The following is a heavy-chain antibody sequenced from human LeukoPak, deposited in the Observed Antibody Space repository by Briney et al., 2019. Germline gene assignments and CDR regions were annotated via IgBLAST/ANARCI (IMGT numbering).Heavy chain of an antibody. CDR1: GFTFGDYA. CDR2: IRSKAYGGTT. Sequence: GGSLRLSCTASGFTFGDYAMSWFRQAPGKGLEWVGFIRSKAYGGTTEYAASVKGRLTISRDDSKGIAYLQMNSLKTEDTAVYYCTRAYTQLGFDPWGQGTLVTVSS. CDR3: TRAYTQLGFDP. V-gene: IGHV3-49*03. D-gene: IGHD2-2*01. J-gene: IGHJ5*02.